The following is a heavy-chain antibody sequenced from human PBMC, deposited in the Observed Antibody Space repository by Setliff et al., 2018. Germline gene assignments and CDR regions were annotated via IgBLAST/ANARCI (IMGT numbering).Heavy chain of an antibody. J-gene: IGHJ4*02. CDR2: VWYDGSNK. V-gene: IGHV3-33*06. CDR3: AKETLGFCSGVSCYGLDY. Sequence: GGSLRLSCTASGFTLSEYGMNWVRQAPGKGLEWVAAVWYDGSNKDSADSVKGRFTISRDNSKNTLYLQMNSLRAEDTAVYYCAKETLGFCSGVSCYGLDYWGQGTLVTVSS. CDR1: GFTLSEYG. D-gene: IGHD2-15*01.